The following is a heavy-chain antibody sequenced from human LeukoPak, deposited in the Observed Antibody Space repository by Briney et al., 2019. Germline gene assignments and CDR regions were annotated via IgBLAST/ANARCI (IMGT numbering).Heavy chain of an antibody. V-gene: IGHV4-34*01. CDR3: ARCSGWYSSSWYYFDY. D-gene: IGHD6-13*01. J-gene: IGHJ4*02. CDR2: INHSGST. Sequence: SETLSLTCAVYGGSFSGYYWSWIRQPPGKGLDWIGEINHSGSTNYNPSLKSRVTISVDTSKDQFSLKLSSVTAADTAVYYCARCSGWYSSSWYYFDYWGQGTLVTVSS. CDR1: GGSFSGYY.